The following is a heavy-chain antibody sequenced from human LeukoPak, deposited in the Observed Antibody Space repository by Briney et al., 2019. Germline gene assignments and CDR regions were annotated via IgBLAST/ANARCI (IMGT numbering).Heavy chain of an antibody. CDR2: ISGSGGST. CDR3: AKIGYYDFWSGYSS. CDR1: GFTFSSYS. D-gene: IGHD3-3*01. V-gene: IGHV3-23*01. Sequence: PGGSLRLSCAASGFTFSSYSMNWVRQAPGKGLEWVSAISGSGGSTYYADSVKGRFTISRDNSKNTLYLQMNSLRAEDTAVYYCAKIGYYDFWSGYSSWGQGTLVTVSS. J-gene: IGHJ5*02.